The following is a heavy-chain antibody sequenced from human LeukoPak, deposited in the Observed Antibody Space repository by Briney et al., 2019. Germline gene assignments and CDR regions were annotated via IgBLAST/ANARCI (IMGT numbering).Heavy chain of an antibody. CDR1: GFTFSSYA. V-gene: IGHV3-64*01. D-gene: IGHD3-10*01. Sequence: GGSLRLSCAAPGFTFSSYAMHWVRQAPGKGLEYVSAISSNGGSTYYANSVKGRFTISRGNSKNALYLQMGSLRAEDMAVYYCARDSGTFYYFDYWGQGTLVTVSS. CDR2: ISSNGGST. CDR3: ARDSGTFYYFDY. J-gene: IGHJ4*02.